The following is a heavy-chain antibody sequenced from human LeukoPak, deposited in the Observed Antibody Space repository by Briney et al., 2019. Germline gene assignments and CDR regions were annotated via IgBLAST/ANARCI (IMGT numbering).Heavy chain of an antibody. Sequence: PGGSLRLSCAASGFTFSSYEMNWVRQAPGKGLEWVSYISSGSDTIFYADSVKGRFTISRDNAKNSLYLQMNSLRAEDTAVYYCARPYCASTSCPTFEYWGQGTLVTVSS. D-gene: IGHD2-2*01. CDR3: ARPYCASTSCPTFEY. V-gene: IGHV3-48*03. CDR1: GFTFSSYE. J-gene: IGHJ4*02. CDR2: ISSGSDTI.